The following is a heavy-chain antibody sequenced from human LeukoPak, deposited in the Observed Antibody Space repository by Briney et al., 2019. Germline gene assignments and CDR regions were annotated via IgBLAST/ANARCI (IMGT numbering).Heavy chain of an antibody. J-gene: IGHJ3*02. D-gene: IGHD2-8*02. CDR1: GGSISSYY. V-gene: IGHV4-59*08. CDR2: LSNSGST. Sequence: PSETLSLTCTVSGGSISSYYWSWFRQPPGRGLEWIGFLSNSGSTSYNPSLKSRVFISLDTSKNQFSLKLTSVTAADTAVYYCARHDKDVSLADVAFDIWGQGTLVSVSS. CDR3: ARHDKDVSLADVAFDI.